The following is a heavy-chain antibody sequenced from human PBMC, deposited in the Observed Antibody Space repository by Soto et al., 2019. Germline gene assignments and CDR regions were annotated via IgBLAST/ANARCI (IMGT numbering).Heavy chain of an antibody. CDR1: GFTFSSYA. CDR3: ANTYRPFGVVIHIPHFDY. V-gene: IGHV3-23*01. CDR2: ISGSGGST. Sequence: PGGSLRLSCAASGFTFSSYAMSWVRQAPGKGLEWVSAISGSGGSTYYADSVKGRFTISRDNSKNTLYLQMNSLRAEDTAVYYCANTYRPFGVVIHIPHFDYWGQGTLVTVSS. J-gene: IGHJ4*02. D-gene: IGHD3-3*01.